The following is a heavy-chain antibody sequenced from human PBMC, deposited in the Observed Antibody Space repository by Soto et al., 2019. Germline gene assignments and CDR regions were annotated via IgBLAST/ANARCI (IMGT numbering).Heavy chain of an antibody. Sequence: PGGSLILSCAAAGFPFSNAWMNWVRQATGKGLEWVGRIKSKTDGGTTDYAAPVKGRFTISRDDSKNTLYLQMNSLKTEDTAVYYCTTPLGYCSGGSCYSKGYYYYGMDVWGQGTTVTVSS. CDR3: TTPLGYCSGGSCYSKGYYYYGMDV. D-gene: IGHD2-15*01. V-gene: IGHV3-15*07. J-gene: IGHJ6*02. CDR2: IKSKTDGGTT. CDR1: GFPFSNAW.